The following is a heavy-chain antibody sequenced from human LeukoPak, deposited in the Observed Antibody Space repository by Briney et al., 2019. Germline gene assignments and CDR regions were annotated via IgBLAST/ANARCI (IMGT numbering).Heavy chain of an antibody. V-gene: IGHV4-59*01. J-gene: IGHJ4*02. D-gene: IGHD1-26*01. CDR1: GGSISSYY. CDR2: IYYSGST. CDR3: ARGVWSYQDY. Sequence: PSEPLSLTCSASGGSISSYYWSWIRHPPGKGLEWIGYIYYSGSTNYNPSLKSRVTISVDTSKNQFSLKVNSVTAADTAVYYCARGVWSYQDYWGQGTLVTVSS.